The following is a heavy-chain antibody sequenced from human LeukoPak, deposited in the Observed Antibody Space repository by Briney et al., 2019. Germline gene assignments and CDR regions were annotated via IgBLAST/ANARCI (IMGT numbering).Heavy chain of an antibody. D-gene: IGHD2-21*02. CDR3: AHTKWVLLAYCGGDCYSPHFDY. CDR2: ITDSGSST. J-gene: IGHJ4*02. Sequence: GGSLRLSCAASGFTFSSSAMSWVRQAPGKGLEWVSTITDSGSSTYYADSVKGRFTSSRDNSENTLYLEVNSLRAEDTAVYYCAHTKWVLLAYCGGDCYSPHFDYWGRGTLVTVSS. V-gene: IGHV3-23*01. CDR1: GFTFSSSA.